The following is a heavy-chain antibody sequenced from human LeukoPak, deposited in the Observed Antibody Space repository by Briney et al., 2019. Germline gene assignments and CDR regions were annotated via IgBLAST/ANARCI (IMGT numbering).Heavy chain of an antibody. J-gene: IGHJ4*02. V-gene: IGHV4-39*01. Sequence: PSETLSLTCTVSGGSISSYYWGWIRQPPGKGLEWIGSIYYSGSTYYNPSLKSRVTISVDTSKNQFSLKLSSVTAADTAVYYCARHSSSWYDFDYWGQGTLVTVSS. CDR2: IYYSGST. CDR3: ARHSSSWYDFDY. D-gene: IGHD6-13*01. CDR1: GGSISSYY.